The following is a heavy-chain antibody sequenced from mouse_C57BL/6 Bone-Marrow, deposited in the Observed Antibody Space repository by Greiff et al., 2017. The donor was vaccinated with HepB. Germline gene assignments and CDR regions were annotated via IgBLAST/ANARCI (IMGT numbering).Heavy chain of an antibody. D-gene: IGHD1-1*01. J-gene: IGHJ1*03. CDR1: GYTFTSYW. Sequence: QVQLQQPGAELVMPGASVKLSCKASGYTFTSYWMHWVKQRPGQGLEWIGEIDPSDSYTNYNQKFKGKSTLTVDKSSSTAYMQLSSLTSEDSAVYYGAISYYGSSYGYFDVWGTGTRSPSPQ. V-gene: IGHV1-69*01. CDR2: IDPSDSYT. CDR3: AISYYGSSYGYFDV.